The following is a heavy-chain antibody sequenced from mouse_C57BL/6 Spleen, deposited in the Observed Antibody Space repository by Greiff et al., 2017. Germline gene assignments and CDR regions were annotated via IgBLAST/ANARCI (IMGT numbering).Heavy chain of an antibody. J-gene: IGHJ1*03. Sequence: VQLQQSGAELVKPGASVKISCKASGYAFSSYWMNWVKQRPGKGLEWIGQIYPGDGDTNYNGKFKGKATLTADKSSSTSYMQLSSLTSVDSAVYVGERCGTTVEGKDWYFDVWGTGTTVTVSS. CDR1: GYAFSSYW. CDR3: ERCGTTVEGKDWYFDV. D-gene: IGHD1-1*01. V-gene: IGHV1-80*01. CDR2: IYPGDGDT.